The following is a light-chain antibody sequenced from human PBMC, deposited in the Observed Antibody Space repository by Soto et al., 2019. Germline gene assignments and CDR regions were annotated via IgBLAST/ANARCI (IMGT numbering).Light chain of an antibody. CDR3: QQYGSSPLT. V-gene: IGKV3-20*01. J-gene: IGKJ4*01. CDR2: GAS. Sequence: EIVLTQSPGTLSLSPGERATLSCRASQRISSSYLAWYQQKPGQAPRLLIYGASSGATGIPDRFSGSGSGTDFTLTISRLEAEDFALYYCQQYGSSPLTFGGGTKVDIK. CDR1: QRISSSY.